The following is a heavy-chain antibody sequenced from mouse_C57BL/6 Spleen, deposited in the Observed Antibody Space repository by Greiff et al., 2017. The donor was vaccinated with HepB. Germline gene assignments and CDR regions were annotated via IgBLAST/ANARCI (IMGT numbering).Heavy chain of an antibody. CDR1: GFNIKDDY. CDR2: IDPENGDT. D-gene: IGHD1-1*01. CDR3: TTDYYGSRAY. J-gene: IGHJ2*01. Sequence: VQLQQSGAELVRPGASVKLSCTASGFNIKDDYMHWVKQRPEQGLEWIGWIDPENGDTEYASKFQGKATITADTSSNTAYLPLSSLTSEDTAVYNCTTDYYGSRAYWGQGTTLTVSS. V-gene: IGHV14-4*01.